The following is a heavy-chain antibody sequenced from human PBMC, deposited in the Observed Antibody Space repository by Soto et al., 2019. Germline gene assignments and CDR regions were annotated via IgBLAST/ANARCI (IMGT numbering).Heavy chain of an antibody. CDR3: VQSRCGGDCLQSYSSHSYYGLDV. CDR1: GLSLSTTGVG. J-gene: IGHJ6*02. V-gene: IGHV2-5*02. Sequence: QITLKESGPTLVKPTQTLTLTCTFSGLSLSTTGVGVGWIRQPPGKALEWLALIYWDDDKRYSPSLKSRLTITQHTSKNQVVLTMTNMDPVDTATYYCVQSRCGGDCLQSYSSHSYYGLDVWGQGTTVTVSS. D-gene: IGHD2-21*02. CDR2: IYWDDDK.